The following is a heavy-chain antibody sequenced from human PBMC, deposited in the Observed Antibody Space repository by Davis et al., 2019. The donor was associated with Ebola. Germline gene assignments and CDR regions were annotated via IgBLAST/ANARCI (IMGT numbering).Heavy chain of an antibody. CDR3: ARICVRLTTFNTKYYFDY. CDR1: GGSFSGYY. D-gene: IGHD1-14*01. CDR2: ITHRGSI. J-gene: IGHJ4*02. Sequence: SETLSLTCAVYGGSFSGYYWYWIRQPPGKGLEWIGEITHRGSINYNPSLKSRVTISVDTSKNQFSLKLSSVTAADTAVYYCARICVRLTTFNTKYYFDYWGQGTLVTVSS. V-gene: IGHV4-34*01.